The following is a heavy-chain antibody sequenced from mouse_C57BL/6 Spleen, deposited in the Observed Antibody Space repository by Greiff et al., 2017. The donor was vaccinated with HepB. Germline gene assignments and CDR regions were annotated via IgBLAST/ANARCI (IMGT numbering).Heavy chain of an antibody. D-gene: IGHD1-1*01. CDR1: GYSFTDYN. J-gene: IGHJ2*01. Sequence: VQLQQSGPELVKPGASVKISCKASGYSFTDYNMNWVKQSNGKSLEWIGVINPNYGTTSYNQKFKGKATLTVDQSSSTAYMQHNSLTSEDSAVYYCARSNYYGSSYDFDYWGQGTTLTVSS. CDR3: ARSNYYGSSYDFDY. CDR2: INPNYGTT. V-gene: IGHV1-39*01.